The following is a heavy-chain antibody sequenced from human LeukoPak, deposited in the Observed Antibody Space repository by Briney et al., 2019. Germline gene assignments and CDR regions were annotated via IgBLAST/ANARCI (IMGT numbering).Heavy chain of an antibody. D-gene: IGHD2-15*01. V-gene: IGHV1-69*06. Sequence: SVKVSCKASGDAFKTYAISWVRQAPGQGLEWMGRTIPMFDTSNNAQKSRGRVTITADKTTSTAYMEPSSLRSDDTAVYYCATEYCAGGSCYSGYFFDYWGQGTPVTVTS. CDR1: GDAFKTYA. J-gene: IGHJ4*02. CDR2: TIPMFDTS. CDR3: ATEYCAGGSCYSGYFFDY.